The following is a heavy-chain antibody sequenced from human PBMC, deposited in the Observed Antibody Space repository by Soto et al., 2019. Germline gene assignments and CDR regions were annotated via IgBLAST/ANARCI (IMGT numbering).Heavy chain of an antibody. CDR3: ARDFVYYYPSGYQDTAFDV. CDR1: GFTFSNFW. V-gene: IGHV3-74*01. CDR2: INHDGSST. D-gene: IGHD3-22*01. Sequence: EVQLVESGGGLVQAGGSLRLSCVASGFTFSNFWMHWVRQAPGQGLVWVSRINHDGSSTNYADSAKGRITISTDNAKNTVYLQLNSLRAEDTAVYYFARDFVYYYPSGYQDTAFDVWGHGTMLTVSS. J-gene: IGHJ3*01.